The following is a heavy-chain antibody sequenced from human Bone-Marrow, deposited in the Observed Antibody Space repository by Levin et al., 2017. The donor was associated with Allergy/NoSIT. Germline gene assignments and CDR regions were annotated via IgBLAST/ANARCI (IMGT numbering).Heavy chain of an antibody. CDR3: TKSYTSSCYAWHT. D-gene: IGHD2-2*01. CDR2: ISPGDGAK. Sequence: GGSLRLSCKASGFSFTSHWIGWARQMPGKGLEWMGNISPGDGAKRYSPSFEGQVTMSGDKPNTTAYLQWRSLKASDTGIYFCTKSYTSSCYAWHTWGQGTPVIVSA. V-gene: IGHV5-51*04. CDR1: GFSFTSHW. J-gene: IGHJ4*02.